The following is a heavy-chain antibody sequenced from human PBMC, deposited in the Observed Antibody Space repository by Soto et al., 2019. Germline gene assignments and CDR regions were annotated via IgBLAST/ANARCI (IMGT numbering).Heavy chain of an antibody. J-gene: IGHJ3*02. CDR3: ARLTVPGITGNVVTAVLAFDI. D-gene: IGHD1-20*01. CDR2: IYYSGST. V-gene: IGHV4-39*01. CDR1: GGSISSSSYY. Sequence: SETLSLTCTVSGGSISSSSYYWGWIRQPPGKGLEWIGSIYYSGSTYYNPSLKSRVTISVDTSKNQFSLKLSSVTAADTTVYYCARLTVPGITGNVVTAVLAFDIWGQGTMVTVSS.